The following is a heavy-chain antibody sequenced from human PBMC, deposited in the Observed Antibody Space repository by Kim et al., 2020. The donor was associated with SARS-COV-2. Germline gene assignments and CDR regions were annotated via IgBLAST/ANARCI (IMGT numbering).Heavy chain of an antibody. CDR3: ARHRGNGVVPQYY. J-gene: IGHJ4*02. Sequence: SETLSLTCTVSGGSISSSSYYWGWIRQPPGKGLEWIGSIYYSGSTYYNPSLKSRVTISVDTSKNQFSLKLSSVTAADTAVYYCARHRGNGVVPQYYWGQGTLVTVSS. CDR2: IYYSGST. V-gene: IGHV4-39*01. CDR1: GGSISSSSYY. D-gene: IGHD3-22*01.